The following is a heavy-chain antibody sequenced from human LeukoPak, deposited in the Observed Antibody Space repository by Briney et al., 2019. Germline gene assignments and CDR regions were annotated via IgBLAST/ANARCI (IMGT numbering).Heavy chain of an antibody. V-gene: IGHV3-74*01. CDR1: GFTFSSYL. CDR2: INSDGSST. D-gene: IGHD2-2*01. CDR3: ARASRYRSSTSCYPKY. J-gene: IGHJ4*02. Sequence: GGSLRLSCAAYGFTFSSYLMHWDRQAPGKGLVWVSRINSDGSSTSYADSVKGRFTISRDNAKNTLYLQMNSLRAEDTAVYYCARASRYRSSTSCYPKYWGQGTRVTVSS.